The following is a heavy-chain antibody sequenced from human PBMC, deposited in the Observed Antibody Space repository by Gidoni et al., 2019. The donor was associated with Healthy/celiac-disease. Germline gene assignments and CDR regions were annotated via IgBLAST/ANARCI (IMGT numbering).Heavy chain of an antibody. Sequence: QVQLQESGPGLVKPSQTLSLTCTVYGGSLSSGTYYWSWIRQPAGKGLECIGRIYTSGSTNYNPSLKSRVTISVDTSKNQFSLKLSSVTAADTAVYYCATSVLRFLEVSFDYWGQGTLVTVSS. CDR1: GGSLSSGTYY. CDR3: ATSVLRFLEVSFDY. J-gene: IGHJ4*02. V-gene: IGHV4-61*02. CDR2: IYTSGST. D-gene: IGHD3-3*01.